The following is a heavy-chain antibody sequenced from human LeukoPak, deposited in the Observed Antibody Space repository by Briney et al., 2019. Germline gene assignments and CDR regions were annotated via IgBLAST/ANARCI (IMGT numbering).Heavy chain of an antibody. J-gene: IGHJ6*03. D-gene: IGHD6-13*01. V-gene: IGHV4-61*02. Sequence: PSQTLSLTCTVSGDSISSGGYYWNWIRQPAGKGLEWIGRIYTSGSTYYNPSLKSRVTISVDTSKNQFSLKLSSVTAADTAVYYCARHGYSSSWYAPYYYYYMDVWGKGPRSPSP. CDR3: ARHGYSSSWYAPYYYYYMDV. CDR1: GDSISSGGYY. CDR2: IYTSGST.